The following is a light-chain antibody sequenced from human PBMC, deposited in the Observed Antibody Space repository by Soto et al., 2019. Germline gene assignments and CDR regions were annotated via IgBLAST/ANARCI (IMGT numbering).Light chain of an antibody. Sequence: IPQSPLSQPVTLGERGSISCRSNQSLVHSDGIAYFSWFQQRPGRSPRRLIYKVSNRDSGVPARFSGSGSGTDFALKISRVEAEDVGVYYCMQGTHWPITFGQGSRLDIK. CDR2: KVS. V-gene: IGKV2-30*02. J-gene: IGKJ5*01. CDR1: QSLVHSDGIAY. CDR3: MQGTHWPIT.